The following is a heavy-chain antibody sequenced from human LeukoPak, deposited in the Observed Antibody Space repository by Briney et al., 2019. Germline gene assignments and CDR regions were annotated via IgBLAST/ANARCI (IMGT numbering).Heavy chain of an antibody. CDR2: IYYSGTT. D-gene: IGHD4-17*01. V-gene: IGHV4-59*01. CDR1: GGSISNYY. CDR3: AREAPQPTVPEGMDV. J-gene: IGHJ6*02. Sequence: SETLSLTCTVSGGSISNYYWSWIRQSPGKGLEWIGYIYYSGTTNSNPSLKSRVTISVDTSKNQFSLQLRSVTAADTAVYYCAREAPQPTVPEGMDVWGQGTTVIVSS.